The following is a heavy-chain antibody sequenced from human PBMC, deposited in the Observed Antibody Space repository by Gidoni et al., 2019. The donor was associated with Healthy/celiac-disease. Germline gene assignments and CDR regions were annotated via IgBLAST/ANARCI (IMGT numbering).Heavy chain of an antibody. CDR1: GYTVTSYD. CDR3: ARGDFWSGLKVINWFDP. Sequence: QVQLVQSGAEVKKPGASVKVSGKASGYTVTSYDIHWVRQATGQGLEWMGWRNPNSGNTGYAQKFQGRVTMTRNTFISTAYMELSSLRSEDTAVYYCARGDFWSGLKVINWFDPWGQGTLVTVSS. CDR2: RNPNSGNT. V-gene: IGHV1-8*01. J-gene: IGHJ5*02. D-gene: IGHD3-3*01.